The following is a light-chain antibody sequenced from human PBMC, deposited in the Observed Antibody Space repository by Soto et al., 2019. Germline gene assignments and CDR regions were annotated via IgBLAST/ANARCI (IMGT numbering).Light chain of an antibody. V-gene: IGLV2-14*01. CDR1: SSDVGGYNY. J-gene: IGLJ2*01. CDR2: DVS. Sequence: QPASVSGSPGQSITISCTGTSSDVGGYNYVSWYQQHPGRAPQLMIYDVSNRPSGVSNRFSGSRSGNTASLTVSGLQAEDEADYCCSSYTSSSTVLFGGGTQLTVL. CDR3: SSYTSSSTVL.